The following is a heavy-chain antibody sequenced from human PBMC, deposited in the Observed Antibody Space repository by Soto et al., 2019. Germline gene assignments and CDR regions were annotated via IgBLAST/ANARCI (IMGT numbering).Heavy chain of an antibody. Sequence: GASVKVSCKASGYTFTRYGISWVRRAPGQGLEWMGWISTYNGNTNYAQNLQGRVTMTTETSTSTAYMELRSLRSDDTAVYYCARVEEEWLRWPYSPYSMDVWGTGTTLTLSS. V-gene: IGHV1-18*01. J-gene: IGHJ6*03. D-gene: IGHD5-12*01. CDR3: ARVEEEWLRWPYSPYSMDV. CDR2: ISTYNGNT. CDR1: GYTFTRYG.